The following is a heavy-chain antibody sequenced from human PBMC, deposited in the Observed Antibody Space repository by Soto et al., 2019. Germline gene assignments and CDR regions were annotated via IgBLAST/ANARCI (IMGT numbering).Heavy chain of an antibody. CDR1: GYSFTSYW. J-gene: IGHJ6*03. CDR3: ARHEVVVVAATPYYYYMDV. Sequence: PGESLKISCQGSGYSFTSYWIGWVRQMPGKGLEWMGIIYPGDSDTRYSPSFQGQVTISADKSISTAYLQWSSLKASDTAMYYCARHEVVVVAATPYYYYMDVWGKGTTVTVSS. V-gene: IGHV5-51*01. D-gene: IGHD2-15*01. CDR2: IYPGDSDT.